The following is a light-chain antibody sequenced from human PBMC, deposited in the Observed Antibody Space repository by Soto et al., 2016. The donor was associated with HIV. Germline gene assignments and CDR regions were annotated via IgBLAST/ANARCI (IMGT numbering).Light chain of an antibody. V-gene: IGKV1-27*01. CDR3: QKYDSAPXT. CDR2: AAS. Sequence: DIQMTQSPSSLSASVGDRVTITCRASQGISHYLAWYQQKPGKVPKLLIYAASTLQSGVPSRFSGGGSGTTFTLTISSLQPEDVATYYCQKYDSAPXTFGPGTKVDLK. CDR1: QGISHY. J-gene: IGKJ3*01.